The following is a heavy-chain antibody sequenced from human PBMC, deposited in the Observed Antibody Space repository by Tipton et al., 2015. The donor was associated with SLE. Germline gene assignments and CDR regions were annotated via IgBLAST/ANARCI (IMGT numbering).Heavy chain of an antibody. V-gene: IGHV1-46*01. CDR2: INPSGGST. Sequence: QLVQSGAEVKKPGASVKVSCKASGYIFTSYYMHWVRQAPGQGLQWMGIINPSGGSTSYAQRFQGRVTITSDTSTSTVFMELSSLRSEDTAVYYCARVRDGYNQGAFDIWGQGTMVTVSS. J-gene: IGHJ3*02. D-gene: IGHD5-24*01. CDR3: ARVRDGYNQGAFDI. CDR1: GYIFTSYY.